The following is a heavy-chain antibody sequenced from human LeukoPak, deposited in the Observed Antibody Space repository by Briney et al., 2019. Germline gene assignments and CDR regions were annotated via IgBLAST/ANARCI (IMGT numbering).Heavy chain of an antibody. D-gene: IGHD4-17*01. Sequence: SETLSLTCAVYGGSFSGYYWSWIRQPPGKGLEWIGEINHSGSTNYNPSLKSQVTISVDTSKNQFSLKLSSVTAADTAVYYCARRNYGDKFDYWGQGTLVTVSS. J-gene: IGHJ4*02. CDR2: INHSGST. V-gene: IGHV4-34*01. CDR1: GGSFSGYY. CDR3: ARRNYGDKFDY.